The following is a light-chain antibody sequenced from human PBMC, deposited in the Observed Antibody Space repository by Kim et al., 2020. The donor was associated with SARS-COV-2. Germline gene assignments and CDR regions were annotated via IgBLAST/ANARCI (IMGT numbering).Light chain of an antibody. CDR2: NNS. Sequence: QSVLTQPPSVSGAPGQRVTIPCAGTSSNIGAYASVHWYQLLPGKAPRLLIYNNSRRPSGVPDRFSGSRSGTSASLVITGLQADDEGHYYCQSSDRVTDWVFGGGTQLTVL. CDR1: SSNIGAYAS. J-gene: IGLJ3*02. V-gene: IGLV1-40*01. CDR3: QSSDRVTDWV.